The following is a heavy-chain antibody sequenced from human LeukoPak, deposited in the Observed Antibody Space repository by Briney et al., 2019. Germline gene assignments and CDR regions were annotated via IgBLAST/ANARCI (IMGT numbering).Heavy chain of an antibody. Sequence: GASVKVSCKASGGTFSSYAISWVRQAPGQGLEWMGGIIPIFGTANYAQKFQGRVTITADESTSTAYMELSSLRSEDTAVYYCARPLMYYYGSETYFWFDPWGQGTPVTVSS. J-gene: IGHJ5*02. V-gene: IGHV1-69*13. CDR2: IIPIFGTA. CDR1: GGTFSSYA. D-gene: IGHD3-10*01. CDR3: ARPLMYYYGSETYFWFDP.